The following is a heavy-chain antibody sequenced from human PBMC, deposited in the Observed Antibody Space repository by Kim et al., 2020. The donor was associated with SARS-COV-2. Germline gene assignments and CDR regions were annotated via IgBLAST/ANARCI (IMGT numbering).Heavy chain of an antibody. CDR3: ARSRSSSWSDY. J-gene: IGHJ4*02. Sequence: NYAQKIQGRVTITADESTSTAYMELSSLRSEDTAVYYCARSRSSSWSDYWGQGTLVTVSS. D-gene: IGHD6-13*01. V-gene: IGHV1-69*01.